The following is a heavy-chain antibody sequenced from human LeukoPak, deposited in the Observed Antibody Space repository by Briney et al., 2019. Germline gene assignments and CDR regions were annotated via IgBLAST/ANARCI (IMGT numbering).Heavy chain of an antibody. CDR2: IYYSGST. D-gene: IGHD3-22*01. V-gene: IGHV4-59*01. J-gene: IGHJ4*02. Sequence: PSETLSLTCTVSGGSISSYYWSWIRQPPGKGQEWIGYIYYSGSTNYNPSLKSRVTISVDTSKNQFSLKLSSVTAADTAVYYCARGGNYYDSSGYYSADYWGQGTLVTVSS. CDR1: GGSISSYY. CDR3: ARGGNYYDSSGYYSADY.